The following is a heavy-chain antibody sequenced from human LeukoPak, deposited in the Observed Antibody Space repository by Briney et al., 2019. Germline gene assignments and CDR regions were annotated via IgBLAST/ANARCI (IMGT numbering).Heavy chain of an antibody. Sequence: GGSLRLSCAASGFTLSSYEMTWVRQAPGKGLEWVSYINSGGSTIYYADSVKGRFTISRDNAKNSLYLQMNSLRAEDTAVYYCARGGYISYWGQGTLVTVSS. J-gene: IGHJ4*02. CDR1: GFTLSSYE. V-gene: IGHV3-48*03. CDR3: ARGGYISY. D-gene: IGHD5-24*01. CDR2: INSGGSTI.